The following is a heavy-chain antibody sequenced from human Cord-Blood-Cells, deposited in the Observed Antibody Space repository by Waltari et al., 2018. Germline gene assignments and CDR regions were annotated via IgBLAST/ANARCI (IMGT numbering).Heavy chain of an antibody. CDR2: IYHSGST. CDR1: GGSIRSSTW. V-gene: IGHV4-4*02. D-gene: IGHD3-22*01. CDR3: AVRDSSGYYYFDY. J-gene: IGHJ4*02. Sequence: QVQLQESGPGLVKPSGTLSLTCAVSGGSIRSSTWRSWVRQPPGKGLEWMGEIYHSGSTNYNPSLKSRVTISVDKSKNQFSLKLSSVTAADTAVYYCAVRDSSGYYYFDYWGQGTLVTVSS.